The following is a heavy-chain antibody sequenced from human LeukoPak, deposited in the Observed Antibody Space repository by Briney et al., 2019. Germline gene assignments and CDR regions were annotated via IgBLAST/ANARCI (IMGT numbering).Heavy chain of an antibody. CDR3: ARDFFLGYFQH. Sequence: PSQTLSLTCTVSGGSISSGSYYWSWIRQPAGKGLEWIGRIYTSGSTNYNPSLKSRVTISVDRSKNQFSLKLSSVTAADTAVYYCARDFFLGYFQHWGQGTLVTVSS. D-gene: IGHD2/OR15-2a*01. CDR2: IYTSGST. V-gene: IGHV4-61*02. J-gene: IGHJ1*01. CDR1: GGSISSGSYY.